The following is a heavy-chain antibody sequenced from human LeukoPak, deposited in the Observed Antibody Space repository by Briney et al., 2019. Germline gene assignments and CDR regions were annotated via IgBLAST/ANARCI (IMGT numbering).Heavy chain of an antibody. CDR2: MNPNSGNT. Sequence: EASVKVSCKASGYTFTSYDINWVRQATGQGLEWMGWMNPNSGNTGYAQKFQGRVTITKNTSISTAYMELSSLRSEDTAVYSCARGIPLVQGSFDYWGQGTLVTVSS. J-gene: IGHJ4*02. V-gene: IGHV1-8*03. CDR3: ARGIPLVQGSFDY. CDR1: GYTFTSYD. D-gene: IGHD6-6*01.